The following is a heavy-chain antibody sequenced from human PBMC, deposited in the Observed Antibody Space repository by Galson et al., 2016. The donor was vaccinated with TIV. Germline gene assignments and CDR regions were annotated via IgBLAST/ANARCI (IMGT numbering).Heavy chain of an antibody. Sequence: SLRLSCAASGFTFRSYAMSWFRQAPGKGLEWVSAISGTGGSTYYADSVKGRVTISRDNSKNTLYLQMNSLRAEDTAVYYCAKDNEWFPPSTGYFDLWGRGTLVTVSS. D-gene: IGHD3-10*01. J-gene: IGHJ2*01. CDR2: ISGTGGST. CDR1: GFTFRSYA. V-gene: IGHV3-23*01. CDR3: AKDNEWFPPSTGYFDL.